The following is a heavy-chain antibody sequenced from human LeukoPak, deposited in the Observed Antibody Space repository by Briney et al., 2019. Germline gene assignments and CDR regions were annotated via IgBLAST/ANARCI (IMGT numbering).Heavy chain of an antibody. CDR3: ARGGGQWLFQYYFDY. J-gene: IGHJ4*02. Sequence: PSETLSLTCTVSGGSISSGGYYWSWIRQHPGKGLEWIGYIYYSGSTYYNPSLKSRVTISVDTSKNQFSLKLNSVTAADTAVYYCARGGGQWLFQYYFDYWGQGTLVTVSS. CDR1: GGSISSGGYY. D-gene: IGHD3-22*01. V-gene: IGHV4-31*03. CDR2: IYYSGST.